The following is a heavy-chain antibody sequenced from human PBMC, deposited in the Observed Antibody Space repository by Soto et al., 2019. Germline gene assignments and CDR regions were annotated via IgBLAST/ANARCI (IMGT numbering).Heavy chain of an antibody. D-gene: IGHD2-8*02. CDR1: GVSITGSSY. CDR2: FSLSGTT. Sequence: ETLSLTCTVSGVSITGSSYWSWIRQPAGKGLEWIGRFSLSGTTNYNPSLRSRVTMSADVSKNQFSLRLTSVTAADTALYYCAGGMTPPGAPAWYYFDSWGQGTLVTVSS. CDR3: AGGMTPPGAPAWYYFDS. J-gene: IGHJ4*02. V-gene: IGHV4-4*07.